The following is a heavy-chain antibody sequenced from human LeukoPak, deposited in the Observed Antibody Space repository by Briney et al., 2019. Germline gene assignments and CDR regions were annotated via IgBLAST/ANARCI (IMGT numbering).Heavy chain of an antibody. CDR2: ISSSGSTI. D-gene: IGHD2-15*01. J-gene: IGHJ5*02. CDR3: ARETVVVVAATHRNWFDP. CDR1: GFTFSSYE. V-gene: IGHV3-48*03. Sequence: GGSLRLSSAASGFTFSSYEMNWVRQAPGKGLEWVSYISSSGSTIYYADSVKGRFTISRDNAKNSLYLQMNSLRAEDTAVYYCARETVVVVAATHRNWFDPWGQGTLVTVSS.